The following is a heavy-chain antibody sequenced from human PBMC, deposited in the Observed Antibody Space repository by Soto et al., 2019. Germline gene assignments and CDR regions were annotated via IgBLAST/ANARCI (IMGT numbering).Heavy chain of an antibody. J-gene: IGHJ5*02. D-gene: IGHD3-10*01. Sequence: QVLQPGRGVVQPGGSLTLSCAASGFTFGTTDMSWVRPAPGEGLEWVSTIDGRGGITYYADSVKGRFTISRDNSRNTVYLQMNSLRGDDTALYYCVKNSGWFNTWGQGALVTVSS. CDR1: GFTFGTTD. V-gene: IGHV3-23*01. CDR3: VKNSGWFNT. CDR2: IDGRGGIT.